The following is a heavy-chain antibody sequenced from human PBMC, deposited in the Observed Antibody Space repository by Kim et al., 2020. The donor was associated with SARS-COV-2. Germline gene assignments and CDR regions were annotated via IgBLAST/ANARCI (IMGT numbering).Heavy chain of an antibody. CDR3: ARRVSIVGATGLGFDP. CDR2: IYYSGST. Sequence: SETLSLTCTVSGGSISSYYWSWIRQPPGKGLEWIGYIYYSGSTNYNPSLKSRVTISVDTSKNQFSPKLSSVTAADTAVYYCARRVSIVGATGLGFDPWGQGTLVTVSS. V-gene: IGHV4-59*13. CDR1: GGSISSYY. J-gene: IGHJ5*02. D-gene: IGHD1-26*01.